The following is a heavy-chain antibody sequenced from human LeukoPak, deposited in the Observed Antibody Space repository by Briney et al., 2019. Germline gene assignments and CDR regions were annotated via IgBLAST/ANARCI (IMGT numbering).Heavy chain of an antibody. CDR2: IRYDGSNK. CDR1: GFTFSSYG. J-gene: IGHJ4*02. V-gene: IGHV3-30*02. CDR3: XXXXXTXXDXXTXQLXXRRPPYXXXY. D-gene: IGHD3-9*01. Sequence: GGSLRLSCAASGFTFSSYGMHWVRQAPGKGLEGVAFIRYDGSNKYYADSVKGRFTISRDNSKNTLYRKMNSLRAEDTAVYYXXXXXXTXXDXXTXQLXXRRPPYXXXYWGQGTXVTX.